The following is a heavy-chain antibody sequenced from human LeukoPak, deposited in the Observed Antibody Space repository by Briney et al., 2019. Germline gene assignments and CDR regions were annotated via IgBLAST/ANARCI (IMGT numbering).Heavy chain of an antibody. D-gene: IGHD2/OR15-2a*01. CDR1: GFTFSSYA. CDR3: ARDLSYFDY. CDR2: TYSDGNT. Sequence: GGSLRLSCAASGFTFSSYAMSWVRQAPGKGLEWVSITYSDGNTYYAESVRGRFTVSRGYSKNTLYLQMKSLRVEDTAFYYCARDLSYFDYWGEGTLVTVSS. V-gene: IGHV3-53*01. J-gene: IGHJ4*02.